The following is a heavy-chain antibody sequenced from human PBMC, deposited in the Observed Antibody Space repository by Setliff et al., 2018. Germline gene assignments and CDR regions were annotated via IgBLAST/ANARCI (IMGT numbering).Heavy chain of an antibody. Sequence: GESLKISCAASGFTVSSNYMSWVRQAPGKGLEWVSVIYSGGSTYYADSVKGRFTISRDNSKSTLYLQMNSLRAEDTAVYYCARDDRGYCSSTSCYYAFDIWGQGTMVTVSS. CDR2: IYSGGST. D-gene: IGHD2-2*03. J-gene: IGHJ3*02. CDR3: ARDDRGYCSSTSCYYAFDI. V-gene: IGHV3-66*02. CDR1: GFTVSSNY.